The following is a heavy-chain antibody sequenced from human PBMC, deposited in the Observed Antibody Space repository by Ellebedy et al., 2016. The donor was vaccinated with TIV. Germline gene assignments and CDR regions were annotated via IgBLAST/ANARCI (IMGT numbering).Heavy chain of an antibody. Sequence: SQTLSLTCAVSGGSSSGYYWNWVRQPPGKGLEWIGEISHTEGTSSNTALKSRVTISLDTSKNHFSLQLTSVTAADTAVYFCVRGSDWNKVGYWGQGTLVTVSS. CDR2: ISHTEGT. CDR1: GGSSSGYY. CDR3: VRGSDWNKVGY. J-gene: IGHJ4*02. V-gene: IGHV4-34*01. D-gene: IGHD1/OR15-1a*01.